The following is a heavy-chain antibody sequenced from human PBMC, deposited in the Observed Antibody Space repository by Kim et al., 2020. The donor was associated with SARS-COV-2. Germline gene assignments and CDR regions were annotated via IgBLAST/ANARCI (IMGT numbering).Heavy chain of an antibody. V-gene: IGHV3-23*01. D-gene: IGHD6-19*01. J-gene: IGHJ4*02. CDR3: AKGRSSSAWSSNDY. Sequence: YADSVKGRFILSRDNSKNTYLQMNTLRAEDTAVYYCAKGRSSSAWSSNDYWGQGTLVTVSS.